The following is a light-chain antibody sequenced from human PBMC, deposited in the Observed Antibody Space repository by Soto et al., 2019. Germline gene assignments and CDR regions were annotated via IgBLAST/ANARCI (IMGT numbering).Light chain of an antibody. CDR2: AAS. J-gene: IGKJ1*01. CDR1: QRVSSSY. CDR3: QQYGTSPPWT. Sequence: EIVLTQSPGTLSLSPGGRATLSCRSSQRVSSSYLAWYQQKVGQAPRLLIYAASSRATGVPDRFSGSGSGTDFTLAISSLEPEDFAVYYCQQYGTSPPWTFGQGTKVEV. V-gene: IGKV3-20*01.